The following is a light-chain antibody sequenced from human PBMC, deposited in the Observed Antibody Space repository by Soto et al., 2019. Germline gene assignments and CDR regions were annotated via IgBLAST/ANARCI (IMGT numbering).Light chain of an antibody. Sequence: SALTQPASVSGSPGQSITISCTGASSDVGTYNYVSWYQHHPGKAPKLIIYEVSNRPSGVSNRFSGSKSGSTASLTISGLQAEDEADYHCTSYTRDTALVFGTGTKVTVL. CDR3: TSYTRDTALV. CDR2: EVS. CDR1: SSDVGTYNY. J-gene: IGLJ1*01. V-gene: IGLV2-14*01.